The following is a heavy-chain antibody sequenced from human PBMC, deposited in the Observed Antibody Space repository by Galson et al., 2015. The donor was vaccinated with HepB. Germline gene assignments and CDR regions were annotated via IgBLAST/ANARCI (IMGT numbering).Heavy chain of an antibody. D-gene: IGHD6-13*01. V-gene: IGHV1-2*02. CDR2: INPNSGGT. J-gene: IGHJ4*02. CDR3: ARDESSSWYGIDY. CDR1: GYTFTGYY. Sequence: ASGYTFTGYYMHWVRQAPGQGLEWMGWINPNSGGTNYAQKFQGRVTMTRDTSISTAYMELSRLRSDDTAVYYCARDESSSWYGIDYWGQGTLVTVSS.